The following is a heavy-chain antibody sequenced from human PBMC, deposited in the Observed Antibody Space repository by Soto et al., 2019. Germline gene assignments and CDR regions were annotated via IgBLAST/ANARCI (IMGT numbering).Heavy chain of an antibody. CDR1: GFTFSSYA. D-gene: IGHD6-6*01. V-gene: IGHV3-23*01. Sequence: LRLSCAASGFTFSSYAMSWVRQAPGKGLEWVSAISGSGGSTYYADSVKGRFTISRDNSKNTLYLQMNSLRAEDTAVYYCAKAPYSSSSGSKNWFDPWGQGTLVTVSS. CDR3: AKAPYSSSSGSKNWFDP. J-gene: IGHJ5*02. CDR2: ISGSGGST.